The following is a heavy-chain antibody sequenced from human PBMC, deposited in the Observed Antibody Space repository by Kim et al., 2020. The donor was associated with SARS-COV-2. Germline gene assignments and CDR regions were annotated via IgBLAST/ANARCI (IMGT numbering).Heavy chain of an antibody. Sequence: GGSLRLSCAASGFSFSFYRMTWVRQAPGKGLEWVSYISGGRSKRYYADSVRGRFTISRDNAKNSLFLQMNSLRAEDTAVYYCARDMGVTGAADFWGQGTLVTVSS. CDR2: ISGGRSKR. V-gene: IGHV3-48*01. CDR3: ARDMGVTGAADF. D-gene: IGHD6-13*01. CDR1: GFSFSFYR. J-gene: IGHJ4*02.